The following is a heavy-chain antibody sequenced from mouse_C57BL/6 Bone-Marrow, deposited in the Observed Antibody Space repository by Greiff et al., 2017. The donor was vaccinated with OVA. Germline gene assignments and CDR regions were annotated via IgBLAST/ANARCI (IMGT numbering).Heavy chain of an antibody. V-gene: IGHV3-1*01. CDR2: ISYSGST. CDR1: GYSITSGYD. Sequence: DVQLQESGPGMVKPSQSLSLTCTVTGYSITSGYDWHWIRHFPGNKLEWMGYISYSGSTNYNPSLKSRISLTHDTSKNHFFLQVNSVTTEDIATYFCARGCSNYWYFDVWGTGTTVTVSS. D-gene: IGHD1-1*01. CDR3: ARGCSNYWYFDV. J-gene: IGHJ1*03.